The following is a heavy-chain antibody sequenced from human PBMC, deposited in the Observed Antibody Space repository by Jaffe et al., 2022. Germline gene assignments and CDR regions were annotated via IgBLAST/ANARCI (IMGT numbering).Heavy chain of an antibody. CDR3: VRVALHATPVKVIDY. D-gene: IGHD2-2*01. J-gene: IGHJ4*02. Sequence: EVQLMESGGGLVQPGGSLRLSCAASGFTFSDYYMDWVRQAPGKGLEWVSRIRNKANNYATHYAASVQGRFTISRDDLKNSLSLQMNSLKTEDTALYYCVRVALHATPVKVIDYWGPGTLVTVSS. CDR1: GFTFSDYY. CDR2: IRNKANNYAT. V-gene: IGHV3-72*01.